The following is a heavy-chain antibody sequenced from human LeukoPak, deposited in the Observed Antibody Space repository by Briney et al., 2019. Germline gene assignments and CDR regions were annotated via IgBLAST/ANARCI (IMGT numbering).Heavy chain of an antibody. CDR2: INHSGST. J-gene: IGHJ3*02. D-gene: IGHD6-19*01. CDR3: ARGHGYSDGSSGWPGDAFDI. Sequence: PSETLSLTCAVYGGSSSGYYWSWIRQPPGKGLEWIGEINHSGSTNYNPSLKSRVTISVDTSKNQFSLKLSSVTAADTAVYYCARGHGYSDGSSGWPGDAFDIWGQGTMVTVSS. V-gene: IGHV4-34*01. CDR1: GGSSSGYY.